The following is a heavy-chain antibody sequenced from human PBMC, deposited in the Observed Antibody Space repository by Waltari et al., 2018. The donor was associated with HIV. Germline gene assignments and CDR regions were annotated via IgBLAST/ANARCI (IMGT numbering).Heavy chain of an antibody. CDR3: ATAPLAVAGYFDY. CDR1: GFPFSSYA. CDR2: ISNSGGSA. Sequence: EVQLLESGGGLVQPGGSLRLSCAASGFPFSSYAMTWVRPAPGKGVEWVSAISNSGGSAYYADSVKGRFTISRDNYKNTLYLQMNSLRAEDTAVYYCATAPLAVAGYFDYWGQGTLVTVSS. V-gene: IGHV3-23*01. J-gene: IGHJ4*02. D-gene: IGHD6-19*01.